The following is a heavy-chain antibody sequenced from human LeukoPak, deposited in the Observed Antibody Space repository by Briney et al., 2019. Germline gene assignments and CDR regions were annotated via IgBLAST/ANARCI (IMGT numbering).Heavy chain of an antibody. Sequence: SETLSLTCAVYGGSFSGYYWSWIRQPPGKGLEWIGEINHSGSTNYNPSLKSRVTISVDTSKNQFSLKLSSVTAADTAVYYCARQSLYDFWSGYRSLDYWGQGTLVTVSS. CDR1: GGSFSGYY. V-gene: IGHV4-34*01. D-gene: IGHD3-3*01. CDR2: INHSGST. J-gene: IGHJ4*02. CDR3: ARQSLYDFWSGYRSLDY.